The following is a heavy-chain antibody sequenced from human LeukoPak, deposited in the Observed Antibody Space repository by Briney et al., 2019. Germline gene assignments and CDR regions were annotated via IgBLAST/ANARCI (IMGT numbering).Heavy chain of an antibody. V-gene: IGHV3-74*01. J-gene: IGHJ4*02. CDR3: AGGWWYNY. Sequence: GGSLRLSCAASGFTFSSYWMHWVRQAPGKGLVWFSRINSDGSSTSYADSVKGRFTISRDNAKNTLYLQMNSLRAEDTAVYYCAGGWWYNYWGQGTLVTVSS. D-gene: IGHD2-15*01. CDR1: GFTFSSYW. CDR2: INSDGSST.